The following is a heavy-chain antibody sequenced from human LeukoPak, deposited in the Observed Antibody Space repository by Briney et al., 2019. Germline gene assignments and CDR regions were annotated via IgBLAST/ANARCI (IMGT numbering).Heavy chain of an antibody. CDR3: VRDQDGGFDY. CDR2: INSDASMT. J-gene: IGHJ4*02. V-gene: IGHV3-74*01. CDR1: GFTFGTYW. Sequence: GGSLRLSCVASGFTFGTYWMHWVRQAPGKGLMWVSRINSDASMTNYADSVKGRFTISRDNAKKTLYLQMNSLRVEDTALYYCVRDQDGGFDYWGQGTVVDVSS.